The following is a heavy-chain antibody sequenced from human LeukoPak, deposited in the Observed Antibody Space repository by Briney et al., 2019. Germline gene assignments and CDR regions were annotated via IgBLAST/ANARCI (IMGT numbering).Heavy chain of an antibody. CDR3: AKSIAVAFYS. D-gene: IGHD6-19*01. CDR1: GFTFSSFA. J-gene: IGHJ4*02. V-gene: IGHV3-23*01. CDR2: ISGSGAGT. Sequence: PGGSLRLSCAASGFTFSSFAMSWVRQAPGKGLDWVSSISGSGAGTYYADSVKGRFTISRDNPKNTLYLQMNSLRAEDTAVYYCAKSIAVAFYSWGQGTLVTVSS.